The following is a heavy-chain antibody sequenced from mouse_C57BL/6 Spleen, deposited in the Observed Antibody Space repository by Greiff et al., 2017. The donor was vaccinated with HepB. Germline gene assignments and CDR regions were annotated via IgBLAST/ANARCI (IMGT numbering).Heavy chain of an antibody. CDR3: ARSFRLRQYYFDY. J-gene: IGHJ2*01. D-gene: IGHD2-4*01. CDR1: GYTFTDYY. CDR2: INPNNGGT. V-gene: IGHV1-26*01. Sequence: VQLQQSGPELVKPGASVKISCKASGYTFTDYYMNWVKQSHGKSLEWIGDINPNNGGTSYNQKFKGKATLTVDKSSSTAYMELRSLTSEDSAVYYCARSFRLRQYYFDYWGQGTTLTVSS.